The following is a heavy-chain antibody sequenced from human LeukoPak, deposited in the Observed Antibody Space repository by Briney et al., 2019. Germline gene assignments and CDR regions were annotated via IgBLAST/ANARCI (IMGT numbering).Heavy chain of an antibody. CDR2: IGGSSSSI. J-gene: IGHJ4*02. CDR3: ARERAEGFDY. D-gene: IGHD6-19*01. Sequence: GGSLRLSCAASGFTFRSYSMNWVRQAPGKGLEWVSSIGGSSSSIYYADSVKGRFTVSRDNAKNSLYLQMSTLRAEDTAVYYCARERAEGFDYWGQGILVTVSS. CDR1: GFTFRSYS. V-gene: IGHV3-21*01.